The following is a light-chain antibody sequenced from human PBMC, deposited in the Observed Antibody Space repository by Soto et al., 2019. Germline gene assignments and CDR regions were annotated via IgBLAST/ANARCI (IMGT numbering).Light chain of an antibody. J-gene: IGKJ2*01. CDR1: QSISSY. V-gene: IGKV1-39*01. Sequence: DIQMTQSPSSLSASVGDRVTITCRASQSISSYLNWYQQKPGKAPKLLIYAASSLQSGVPSRFSGSGSGTGFTLTISSLHPEDFATYYCQQSYSAPRTFGQVTKVDIK. CDR3: QQSYSAPRT. CDR2: AAS.